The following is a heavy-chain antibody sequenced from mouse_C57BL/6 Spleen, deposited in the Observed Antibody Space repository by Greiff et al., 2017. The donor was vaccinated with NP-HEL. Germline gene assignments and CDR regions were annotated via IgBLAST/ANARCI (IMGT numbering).Heavy chain of an antibody. CDR1: GYTFTSYW. CDR2: IYPGSGST. Sequence: QVQLQQSGAELVKPGASVKMSCKASGYTFTSYWITWVKQRHGQGLEWIGDIYPGSGSTNYNEKFKSKATLTVDTSSSTAYMQLSSLTSEDSAVYYCARRDCITGAWFAYWGQGTLVTVSA. J-gene: IGHJ3*01. CDR3: ARRDCITGAWFAY. V-gene: IGHV1-55*01.